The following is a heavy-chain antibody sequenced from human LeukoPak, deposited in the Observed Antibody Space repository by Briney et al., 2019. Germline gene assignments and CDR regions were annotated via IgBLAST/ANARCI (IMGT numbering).Heavy chain of an antibody. CDR1: GFTFDDYA. Sequence: TGGSLRLSCAASGFTFDDYAMHWVRQAPGKGLEWVSGISWNSGSIGYADSVKGRFTISRDNAKNSLYLQMNSLRAEDTAVYYCASGRGGRTDLTSYDYVWGSYRFVDDAFDIWGQGTMVTVSS. CDR3: ASGRGGRTDLTSYDYVWGSYRFVDDAFDI. CDR2: ISWNSGSI. J-gene: IGHJ3*02. V-gene: IGHV3-9*01. D-gene: IGHD3-16*02.